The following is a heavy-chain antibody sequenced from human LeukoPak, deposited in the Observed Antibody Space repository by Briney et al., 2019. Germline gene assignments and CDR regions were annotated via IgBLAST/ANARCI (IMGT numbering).Heavy chain of an antibody. D-gene: IGHD4-17*01. J-gene: IGHJ4*01. Sequence: SETLSLTCTVSGGSISSSSYYWGWIRQPPGKGLEWIGEINHSGSTNYNPSLKSRVTISVDTSKNQFSLKLSSVTAADTAVYYCAKIYGDSPYFDYWGHGTLVTVSS. CDR1: GGSISSSSYY. CDR2: INHSGST. V-gene: IGHV4-39*07. CDR3: AKIYGDSPYFDY.